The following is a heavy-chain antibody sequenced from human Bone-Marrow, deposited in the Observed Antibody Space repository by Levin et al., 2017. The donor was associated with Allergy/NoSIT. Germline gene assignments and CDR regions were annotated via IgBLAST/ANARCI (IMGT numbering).Heavy chain of an antibody. CDR3: ARGPGQSARKNWFDP. J-gene: IGHJ5*02. Sequence: SQTLSLTCAVYGGSFSGYYWSWIRQPPGKGLEWIGEINHSGSTNYNPSLKSRVTISVDTSKNQFSLKLSSVTAADTAVYYCARGPGQSARKNWFDPWGQGTLVTVSS. D-gene: IGHD6-19*01. V-gene: IGHV4-34*01. CDR2: INHSGST. CDR1: GGSFSGYY.